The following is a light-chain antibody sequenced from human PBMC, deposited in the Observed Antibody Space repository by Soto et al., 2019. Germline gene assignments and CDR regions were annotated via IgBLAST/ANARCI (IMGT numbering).Light chain of an antibody. CDR3: QQYGSSPGT. CDR1: QSVSSSY. V-gene: IGKV3-20*01. CDR2: GAS. J-gene: IGKJ1*01. Sequence: EIVLTQSPGTLSLSPGERATLSCRASQSVSSSYLAWYQQKPAQAPRLLIYGASSRATGIPDRFSGSGSGTDFTLTISRLEPEDFAVYYCQQYGSSPGTFGQGTMVEIK.